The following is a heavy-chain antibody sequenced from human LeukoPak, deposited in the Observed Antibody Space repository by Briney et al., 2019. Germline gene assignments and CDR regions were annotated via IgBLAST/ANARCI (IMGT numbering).Heavy chain of an antibody. J-gene: IGHJ6*03. D-gene: IGHD5-12*01. CDR2: IYQSGGT. CDR1: GGSFSGYY. Sequence: SETLSLTCAFYGGSFSGYYWSWIRQPPGKGLEWIGEIYQSGGTNYNPSLKSRVTMSVDTSKKQCSLKVSSVTAADTSVDYCARGYSGYDSKSHYYYYIDVWGKGTTVTVS. V-gene: IGHV4-34*01. CDR3: ARGYSGYDSKSHYYYYIDV.